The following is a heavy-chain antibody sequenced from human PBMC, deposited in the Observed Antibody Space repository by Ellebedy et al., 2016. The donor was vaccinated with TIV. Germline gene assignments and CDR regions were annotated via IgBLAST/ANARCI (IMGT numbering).Heavy chain of an antibody. V-gene: IGHV4-61*01. D-gene: IGHD1-26*01. Sequence: MPGGSLRLSCTVSGGSISSSSYYWGWIRQPPGKGLEWIGYSYYSGTTNYNPSLKSRVLMSVDTSKNQLSLKLSSVTAADTAVYYCAREGRLVGATLLDAFDVWGQGTMVTVSS. CDR2: SYYSGTT. CDR1: GGSISSSSYY. CDR3: AREGRLVGATLLDAFDV. J-gene: IGHJ3*01.